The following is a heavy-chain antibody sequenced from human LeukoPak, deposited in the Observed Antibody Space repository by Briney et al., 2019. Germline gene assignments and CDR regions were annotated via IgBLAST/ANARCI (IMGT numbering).Heavy chain of an antibody. D-gene: IGHD3-10*01. CDR3: ARVTRIWFLPRGAFDI. V-gene: IGHV4-59*01. Sequence: SETLSLTCTVPFGSISSYHWNWIRQSPEKGLEWIGYVHYTGSTYFNPSLKSRITMSVDTSKSQFSLRLSSVTAADTAVYYCARVTRIWFLPRGAFDIWGQGTMVTVSS. CDR2: VHYTGST. CDR1: FGSISSYH. J-gene: IGHJ3*02.